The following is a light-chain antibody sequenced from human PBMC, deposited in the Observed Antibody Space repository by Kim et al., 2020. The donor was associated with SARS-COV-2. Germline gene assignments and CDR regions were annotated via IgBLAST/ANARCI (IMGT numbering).Light chain of an antibody. CDR1: KLGDKY. V-gene: IGLV3-1*01. CDR3: QAWDSSTFYV. CDR2: QDS. Sequence: SSELTQPPSVSVSPGQTASITCSGDKLGDKYACWYQQKPGQSPVLVIYQDSKRPSGIPERFSGSNSGNTATLTISGTQPMDEADYYCQAWDSSTFYVFGT. J-gene: IGLJ1*01.